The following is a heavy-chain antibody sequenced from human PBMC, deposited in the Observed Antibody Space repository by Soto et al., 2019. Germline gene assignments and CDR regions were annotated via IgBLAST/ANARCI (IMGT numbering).Heavy chain of an antibody. V-gene: IGHV4-31*03. CDR2: IYYTEST. J-gene: IGHJ6*03. CDR3: ADGYSSASMDV. CDR1: GGSISSGGYY. D-gene: IGHD6-19*01. Sequence: SETLSLTCTVSGGSISSGGYYWSWIRQHPGKGLEWIGYIYYTESTAYSPSLKSRLTMSVDMSKNQFSLKLSSVTPADTAVYYCADGYSSASMDVWGKGTTVTVSS.